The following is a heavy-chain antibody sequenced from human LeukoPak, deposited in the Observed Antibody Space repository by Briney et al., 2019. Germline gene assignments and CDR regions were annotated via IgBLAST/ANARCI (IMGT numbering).Heavy chain of an antibody. J-gene: IGHJ3*02. CDR3: ARGSRNSYDSSGYYYAFDI. Sequence: ASVKVSCKASGYTFTSYGISWVRQAPGQGLEWMGWISAYNGNTNYAQKLQGRVTMTTDTSTSTAYMELRSLRSDDTAVYYCARGSRNSYDSSGYYYAFDIWGQGTMVTVSS. CDR2: ISAYNGNT. V-gene: IGHV1-18*01. CDR1: GYTFTSYG. D-gene: IGHD3-22*01.